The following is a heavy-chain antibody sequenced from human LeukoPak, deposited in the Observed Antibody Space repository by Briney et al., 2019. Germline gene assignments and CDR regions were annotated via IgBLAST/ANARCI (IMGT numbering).Heavy chain of an antibody. D-gene: IGHD2-2*01. J-gene: IGHJ4*02. Sequence: PGGSLRLSCSASGFTFSTYWMSWVRQAPGKGLEWVANMKRDGSEIYYVDSVRGRFTISRDNARNSLYLQMNSLRAEDTAVYYCGILQIVPVAMPFDYWGQGTLVTVSS. CDR2: MKRDGSEI. CDR3: GILQIVPVAMPFDY. V-gene: IGHV3-7*01. CDR1: GFTFSTYW.